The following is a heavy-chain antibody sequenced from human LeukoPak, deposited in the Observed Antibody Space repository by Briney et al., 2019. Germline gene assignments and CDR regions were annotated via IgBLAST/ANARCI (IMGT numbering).Heavy chain of an antibody. D-gene: IGHD2-21*02. J-gene: IGHJ4*02. CDR3: ARDGGHGGDLDY. V-gene: IGHV3-7*01. CDR2: IKQDGSEK. CDR1: GFTFTTYW. Sequence: PGGSLRLSCAASGFTFTTYWMHWVRQAPGKGLEWVANIKQDGSEKYYVDSAKGRFTISRDNGKNSVYLQMNSLRAEDTAVYHCARDGGHGGDLDYWGQGTLVTVSS.